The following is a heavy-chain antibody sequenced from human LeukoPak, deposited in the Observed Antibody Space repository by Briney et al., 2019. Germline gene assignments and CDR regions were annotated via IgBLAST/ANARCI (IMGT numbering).Heavy chain of an antibody. CDR3: ARDPDHYYYDSSGYPES. CDR1: GFTFSSYG. CDR2: ISGSGGST. J-gene: IGHJ5*02. V-gene: IGHV3-23*01. D-gene: IGHD3-22*01. Sequence: GGSLRLSCAASGFTFSSYGMSWVRQAPGKGLEWVSAISGSGGSTYYADSVKGRFTISRDNSKNTLYLQMNSLRAEDTAVYYCARDPDHYYYDSSGYPESWGQGTLVTVSS.